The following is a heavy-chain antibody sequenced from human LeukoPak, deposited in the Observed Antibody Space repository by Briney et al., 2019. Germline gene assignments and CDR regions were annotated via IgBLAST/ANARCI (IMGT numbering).Heavy chain of an antibody. V-gene: IGHV1-18*01. D-gene: IGHD3-16*01. CDR3: ARDLGGEGDY. CDR2: ISAYKRNT. J-gene: IGHJ4*02. Sequence: ASVKVSCKASGYTFTNYGISWVRQAPGQGLEWMGWISAYKRNTNYAQNLQGRVTMTTDTSTSTAYMELRSLRSDDTAVYYCARDLGGEGDYWGQGTLVTVSS. CDR1: GYTFTNYG.